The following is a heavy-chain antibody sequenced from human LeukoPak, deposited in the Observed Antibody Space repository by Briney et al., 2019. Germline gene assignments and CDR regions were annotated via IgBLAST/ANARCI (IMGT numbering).Heavy chain of an antibody. J-gene: IGHJ6*03. D-gene: IGHD6-13*01. V-gene: IGHV4-59*01. CDR2: IHYSGST. Sequence: SETLSLTCTVSGGSISSYYWSWIRQPPGKGLEWIGYIHYSGSTNYNPSLKSRVTISVDTSKNQFSLKLSSVTAADTAVYYCARGGSSWNYYYYYYMDVWGKGTTVTVSS. CDR3: ARGGSSWNYYYYYYMDV. CDR1: GGSISSYY.